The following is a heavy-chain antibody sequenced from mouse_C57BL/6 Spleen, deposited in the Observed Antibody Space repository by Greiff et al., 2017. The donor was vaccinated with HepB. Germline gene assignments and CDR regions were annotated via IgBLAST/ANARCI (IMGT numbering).Heavy chain of an antibody. D-gene: IGHD4-1*01. CDR3: ARTLPKLGLDY. V-gene: IGHV1-82*01. Sequence: VKLQESGPELVKPGASVKISCKASGYAFSSSWMNWVKQRPGKGLEWIGRIYPGDGDTNYNGRFKGKATLTADKSSSTAYMQLSSLTSEDSAVYFCARTLPKLGLDYWGQGTTLTVSS. CDR1: GYAFSSSW. J-gene: IGHJ2*01. CDR2: IYPGDGDT.